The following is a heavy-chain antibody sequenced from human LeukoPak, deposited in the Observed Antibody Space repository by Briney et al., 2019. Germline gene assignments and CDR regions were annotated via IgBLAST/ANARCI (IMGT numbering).Heavy chain of an antibody. J-gene: IGHJ3*02. Sequence: GGSLRLSCAASGFTFSSYSMNWVRQAPGKGLEWVSSISGSSSYIYYADSVKGRFTISRDNAKNSLYLQMNSLRAEDTAVYYCARGRQLMGAFDIWGQGTMVTVSS. CDR3: ARGRQLMGAFDI. D-gene: IGHD5-18*01. V-gene: IGHV3-21*01. CDR2: ISGSSSYI. CDR1: GFTFSSYS.